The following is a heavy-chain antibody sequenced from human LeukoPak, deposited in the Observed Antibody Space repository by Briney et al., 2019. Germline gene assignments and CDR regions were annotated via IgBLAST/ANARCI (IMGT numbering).Heavy chain of an antibody. Sequence: PSETLSLTCTVSGGSISGYYWSWIRQPPGKGLECIGYIYYSGSTNYNPSLKSRVTISVDTSKNQFSLRLTSVTAADTAVYYCARAGYCSSTSCYAGRFDYWGQGTLVTVSS. CDR3: ARAGYCSSTSCYAGRFDY. V-gene: IGHV4-59*08. J-gene: IGHJ4*02. D-gene: IGHD2-2*01. CDR2: IYYSGST. CDR1: GGSISGYY.